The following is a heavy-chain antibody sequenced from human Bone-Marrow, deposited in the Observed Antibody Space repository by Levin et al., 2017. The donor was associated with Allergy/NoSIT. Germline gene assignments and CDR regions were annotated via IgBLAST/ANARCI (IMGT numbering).Heavy chain of an antibody. D-gene: IGHD1-14*01. CDR3: AREGTPQSWDY. J-gene: IGHJ4*01. V-gene: IGHV4-39*07. CDR2: IYYIGNT. Sequence: ESLKISCTVSGGSISRRPYYWVWIRQPPGQGLEWIGSIYYIGNTYYNPSLKSRATISVDTSKNQFSLKLSSVTAADTAVYYCAREGTPQSWDYWGQGTLVTVSS. CDR1: GGSISRRPYY.